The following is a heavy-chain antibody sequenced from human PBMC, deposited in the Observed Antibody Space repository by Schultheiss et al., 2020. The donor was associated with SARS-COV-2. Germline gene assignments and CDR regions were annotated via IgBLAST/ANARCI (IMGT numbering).Heavy chain of an antibody. CDR2: IYYTGST. D-gene: IGHD7-27*01. CDR3: ATVTGNDAFDI. J-gene: IGHJ3*02. Sequence: SETLSLTCTVSGGSISSSSYYWGWIRQPPGKGLEWIGSIYYTGSTYYNPSLKSRVSISVDTSQNHFSLKLSSVTAADTAVYYCATVTGNDAFDIWGQGTMVTVSS. V-gene: IGHV4-39*01. CDR1: GGSISSSSYY.